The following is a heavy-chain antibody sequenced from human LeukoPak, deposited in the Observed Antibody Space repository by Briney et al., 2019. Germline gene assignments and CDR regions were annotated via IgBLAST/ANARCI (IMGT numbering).Heavy chain of an antibody. J-gene: IGHJ4*02. D-gene: IGHD2-2*01. Sequence: GGYLRLSCAASGFTFSNAWMSWVRQAPGKGLEWVGRIKSKTDGGTTDYAAPVKGRFTISRDDSKNTLYLQMNSLRAEDTAVYYCAKVRLGYCSSTSCYAFDYWGQGTLVTVSS. V-gene: IGHV3-15*01. CDR1: GFTFSNAW. CDR3: AKVRLGYCSSTSCYAFDY. CDR2: IKSKTDGGTT.